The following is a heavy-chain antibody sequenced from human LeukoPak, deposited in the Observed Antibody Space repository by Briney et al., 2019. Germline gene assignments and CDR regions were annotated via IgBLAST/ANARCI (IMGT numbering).Heavy chain of an antibody. CDR3: ARNAYCDSTNCYAWFDP. J-gene: IGHJ5*02. Sequence: ASVKVSCKASGYTFTDYYKHWVRQAPGQGLEWMGWIVPHSGGTNYAQNYQGRITMTRDTSISTAYMELSSLRSDDTAVYYCARNAYCDSTNCYAWFDPWGQGTLVTVSS. CDR1: GYTFTDYY. D-gene: IGHD2-2*01. CDR2: IVPHSGGT. V-gene: IGHV1-2*02.